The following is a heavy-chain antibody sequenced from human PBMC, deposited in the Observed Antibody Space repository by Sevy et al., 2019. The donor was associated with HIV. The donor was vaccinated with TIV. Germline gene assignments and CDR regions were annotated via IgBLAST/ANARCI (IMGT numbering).Heavy chain of an antibody. CDR1: GFTVTSNY. Sequence: RGSLRLSCAATGFTVTSNYMSWVRQGPGKGLEWVSGFYNGDSTQYADSVKGRFTISRDKSNNTLYLQMDSLRAEDTAVHYCAREAGSSSFDYWGQGTLVTVSS. V-gene: IGHV3-53*01. J-gene: IGHJ4*02. CDR3: AREAGSSSFDY. CDR2: FYNGDST. D-gene: IGHD6-13*01.